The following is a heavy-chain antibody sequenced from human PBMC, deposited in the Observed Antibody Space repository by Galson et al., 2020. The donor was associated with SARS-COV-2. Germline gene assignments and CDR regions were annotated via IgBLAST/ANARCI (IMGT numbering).Heavy chain of an antibody. D-gene: IGHD5-12*01. Sequence: DSVKGRFTISRDYAKNTMFLQMNSLKADDTALYYCVRLASPLYSGYDRVPGVFDYWGQGTLVTVSS. J-gene: IGHJ4*02. CDR3: VRLASPLYSGYDRVPGVFDY. V-gene: IGHV3-21*01.